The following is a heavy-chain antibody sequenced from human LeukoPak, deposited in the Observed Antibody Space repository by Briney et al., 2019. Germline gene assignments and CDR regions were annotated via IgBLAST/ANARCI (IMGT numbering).Heavy chain of an antibody. CDR3: ARDRGRAQLVGHREFDY. V-gene: IGHV3-48*01. CDR2: ISSSSSTI. CDR1: GFTFSSYS. D-gene: IGHD6-6*01. J-gene: IGHJ4*02. Sequence: GGSLRLSCAASGFTFSSYSMNWVRQAPGKGLEWVSYISSSSSTIYYADSVKGRFTISRDNAKNSLYLQMNSLRAEDTAVYYCARDRGRAQLVGHREFDYWGQGTLVTVSS.